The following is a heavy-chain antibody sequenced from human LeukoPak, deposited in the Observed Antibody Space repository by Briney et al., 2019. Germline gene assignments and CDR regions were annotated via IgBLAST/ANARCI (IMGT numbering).Heavy chain of an antibody. V-gene: IGHV3-15*01. CDR2: IKSKTDGGTT. J-gene: IGHJ4*02. Sequence: GGSLRLSCAASGITFSSYWMSWVRQTPGKGLEWVGRIKSKTDGGTTDYAAPVKGRFTISRDDSENTLYLQMNSLKTEDTAVYYCSTAGLNFPGWSWGQGTLVIVSS. CDR3: STAGLNFPGWS. D-gene: IGHD6-19*01. CDR1: GITFSSYW.